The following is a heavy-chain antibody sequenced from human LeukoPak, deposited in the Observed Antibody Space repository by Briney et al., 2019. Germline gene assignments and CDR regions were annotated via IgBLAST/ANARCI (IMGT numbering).Heavy chain of an antibody. V-gene: IGHV4-39*01. J-gene: IGHJ4*02. Sequence: SETLSLTCTVCGAYVSGCPYYWGWIRQPPGTGLEWIGSFYSSGSPYYNAPLQSRVTISIETSKNQISLRLNSVTAADTAIYYSAKSGGYGLIDYWGQGTLVTVAS. CDR2: FYSSGSP. CDR1: GAYVSGCPYY. D-gene: IGHD1-26*01. CDR3: AKSGGYGLIDY.